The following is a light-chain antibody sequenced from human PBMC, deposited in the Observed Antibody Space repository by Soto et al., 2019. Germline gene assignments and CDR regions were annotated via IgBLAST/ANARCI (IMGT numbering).Light chain of an antibody. CDR3: AAWDDSLNGQV. CDR1: RSNIAKNA. J-gene: IGLJ2*01. CDR2: SNS. Sequence: QPVLTQPPSASGTLGQRVTIACSGSRSNIAKNAVNWYQQVPGTTPKLLIHSNSQRPSGVPDRFSGSKSATSASLAISGLQSEDEADYYCAAWDDSLNGQVFGGGTKLTVL. V-gene: IGLV1-44*01.